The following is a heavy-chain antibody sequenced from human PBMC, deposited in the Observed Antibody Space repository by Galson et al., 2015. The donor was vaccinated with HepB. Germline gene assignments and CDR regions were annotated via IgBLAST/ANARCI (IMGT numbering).Heavy chain of an antibody. CDR3: ARDYCGSTRCYGWAMDV. Sequence: SLRLSCAASGFTFSSYDMNWVRQTPGKGLEWVSYISRSSNTIYYADSVKGRFTISRDNAKNSLYLQMSSLRVEDTAVYYCARDYCGSTRCYGWAMDVWGQGTAVTVSS. J-gene: IGHJ6*02. D-gene: IGHD2-2*01. V-gene: IGHV3-48*04. CDR1: GFTFSSYD. CDR2: ISRSSNTI.